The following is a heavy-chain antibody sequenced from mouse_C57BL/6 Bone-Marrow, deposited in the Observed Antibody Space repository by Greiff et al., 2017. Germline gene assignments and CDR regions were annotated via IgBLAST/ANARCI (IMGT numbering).Heavy chain of an antibody. J-gene: IGHJ3*01. Sequence: EVKLMESGGGLVQPGGSLKLSCAASGFTFSDYGMAWVRQAPRKGPEWVAFISNLAYSIYYADPVTGRFTISRENAKNTLYLEMSSLRSEDTAMYYCAKGDWFAYWGQGTLVTVSA. CDR2: ISNLAYSI. V-gene: IGHV5-15*01. CDR1: GFTFSDYG. CDR3: AKGDWFAY.